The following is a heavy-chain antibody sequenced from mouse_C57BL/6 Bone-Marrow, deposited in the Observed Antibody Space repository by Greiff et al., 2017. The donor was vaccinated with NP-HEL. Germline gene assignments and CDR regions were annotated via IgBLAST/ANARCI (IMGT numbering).Heavy chain of an antibody. V-gene: IGHV5-4*01. CDR2: ISDGGSYT. D-gene: IGHD4-1*01. J-gene: IGHJ2*01. CDR1: GFTFSSYA. Sequence: EVQLVESGGGLVKPGGSLKLSCAASGFTFSSYAMSWVRQTPEKRLEWVATISDGGSYTYYPDNVKGRFTISRDNAKTNLYLQMSHLKSEDTAMYYCARELGLFDYWGQGTTLTVSS. CDR3: ARELGLFDY.